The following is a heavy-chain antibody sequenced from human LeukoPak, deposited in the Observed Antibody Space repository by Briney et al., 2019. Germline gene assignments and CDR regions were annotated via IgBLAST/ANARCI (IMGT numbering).Heavy chain of an antibody. Sequence: WASVKVSCKASGYTFTSYGISWVRQAPGQGLEWMGWISAYNGNTNYAQKLQGRVTMTADTSTSTAYMELRSLRSDDTAVYYCASHGHQRTFDYWGQGTLVTVSS. V-gene: IGHV1-18*01. CDR2: ISAYNGNT. CDR1: GYTFTSYG. CDR3: ASHGHQRTFDY. J-gene: IGHJ4*02.